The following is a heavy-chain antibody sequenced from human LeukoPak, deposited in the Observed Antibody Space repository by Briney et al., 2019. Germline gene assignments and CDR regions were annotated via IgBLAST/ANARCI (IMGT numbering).Heavy chain of an antibody. Sequence: KTSETLSLTCTVSGASITSTSYYWGWIRQRPGKRLEWFGSIYFSGGTYNNPSVKSRVTMSVDTSKNQFSLRLSSVTAADTAMYYCARHSPYGFDVWDQGTMVTVSS. CDR2: IYFSGGT. D-gene: IGHD2-21*01. V-gene: IGHV4-39*07. CDR1: GASITSTSYY. J-gene: IGHJ3*01. CDR3: ARHSPYGFDV.